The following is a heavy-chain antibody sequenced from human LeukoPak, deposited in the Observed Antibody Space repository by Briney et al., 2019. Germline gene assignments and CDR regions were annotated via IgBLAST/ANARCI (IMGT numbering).Heavy chain of an antibody. Sequence: SETLSLTCTVSGGSISSYYWSWIRQPPGKGLEWIGYIYYSGSTNHDPSLKSRVTISVDTSKNQFSLKLSSVTAADTAVYYCARLDRQLLSLGMDVWGQGTTVTVSS. V-gene: IGHV4-59*08. CDR2: IYYSGST. D-gene: IGHD2-2*01. CDR1: GGSISSYY. CDR3: ARLDRQLLSLGMDV. J-gene: IGHJ6*02.